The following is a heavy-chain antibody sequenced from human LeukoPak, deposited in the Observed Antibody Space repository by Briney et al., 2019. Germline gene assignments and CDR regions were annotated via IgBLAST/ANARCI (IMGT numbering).Heavy chain of an antibody. J-gene: IGHJ3*02. D-gene: IGHD3-16*01. CDR3: ARDPGGNQNGFDI. CDR1: GFTVSSSY. V-gene: IGHV3-66*01. CDR2: IHSGGAP. Sequence: GGSLRLSCAASGFTVSSSYMSWVRQAPGKGLEWVSVIHSGGAPYSADSVKDRFTISRDNFRNTLHLQMNSLRAEDTAVYYCARDPGGNQNGFDIWGQGTLVTVSS.